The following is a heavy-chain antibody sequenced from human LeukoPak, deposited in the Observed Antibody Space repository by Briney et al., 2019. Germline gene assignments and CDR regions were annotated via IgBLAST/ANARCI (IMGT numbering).Heavy chain of an antibody. Sequence: SETLSLTCTVSGGSISSSSYYWGWIRQPPGKGLEWIGSIYDSGRSYYKVSLKSRVTMSVDTSKNQFSLRLSSVTAADTAVYYCARAPVSTAYLHYYSMDVWGKGTTVTVSS. CDR1: GGSISSSSYY. CDR3: ARAPVSTAYLHYYSMDV. CDR2: IYDSGRS. V-gene: IGHV4-39*07. D-gene: IGHD3-16*01. J-gene: IGHJ6*03.